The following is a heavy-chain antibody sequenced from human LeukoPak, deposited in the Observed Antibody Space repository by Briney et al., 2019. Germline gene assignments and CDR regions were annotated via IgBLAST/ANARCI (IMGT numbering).Heavy chain of an antibody. CDR3: ARGAQYYYGSATYMYYFDY. CDR2: VNPNSGTT. V-gene: IGHV1-8*01. CDR1: GYPFNNYD. Sequence: ASVKVSCKASGYPFNNYDINWVRQATGQGLEWMGWVNPNSGTTTYAPKFQGRVTMTIDTSRNTAYLELSSLRSEDTAVYYCARGAQYYYGSATYMYYFDYWGQGNLVTVSS. D-gene: IGHD3-10*01. J-gene: IGHJ4*02.